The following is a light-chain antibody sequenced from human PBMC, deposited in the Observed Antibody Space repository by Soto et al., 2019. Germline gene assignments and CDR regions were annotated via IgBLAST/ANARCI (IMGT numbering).Light chain of an antibody. CDR2: GAS. Sequence: EIVMTQSPATLSVSPGERATLSCRASQSVSSNLAWYQQKPGQAPRLLIYGASTRATGIPARFSGSGSGTEFALTISSLQSEDFAVYYWHQYNNWPPWTFGQGNKVEIK. CDR1: QSVSSN. V-gene: IGKV3-15*01. J-gene: IGKJ1*01. CDR3: HQYNNWPPWT.